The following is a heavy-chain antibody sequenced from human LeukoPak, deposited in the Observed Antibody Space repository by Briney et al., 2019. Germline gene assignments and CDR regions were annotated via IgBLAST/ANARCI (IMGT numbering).Heavy chain of an antibody. CDR1: GFTVSSNY. CDR2: IYSGGST. V-gene: IGHV3-66*01. CDR3: ASLPTRETSLWIGELLTYYFDY. J-gene: IGHJ4*02. D-gene: IGHD3-10*01. Sequence: GGSLRLSCAASGFTVSSNYKSWVRQVPGKGLEWVSVIYSGGSTYYADSVKGRFTISRDNSMNTLYLQMNSLRAEDTAVYYCASLPTRETSLWIGELLTYYFDYWSQGTLVTVST.